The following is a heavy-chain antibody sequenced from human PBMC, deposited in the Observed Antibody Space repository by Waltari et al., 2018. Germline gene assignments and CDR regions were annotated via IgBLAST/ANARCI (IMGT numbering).Heavy chain of an antibody. Sequence: EVQLVQSGAEVKTPGESLTISCKGSGYSFTTYWIGWVSQMPGKGLEWMGIIYPGDSDTRYSPSFRGHVAISADMSISTAYLQWSSLKASDTAMYYCATNYGADYYAMDVWGQGTTVTVSS. V-gene: IGHV5-51*01. CDR3: ATNYGADYYAMDV. CDR1: GYSFTTYW. CDR2: IYPGDSDT. D-gene: IGHD3-10*01. J-gene: IGHJ6*02.